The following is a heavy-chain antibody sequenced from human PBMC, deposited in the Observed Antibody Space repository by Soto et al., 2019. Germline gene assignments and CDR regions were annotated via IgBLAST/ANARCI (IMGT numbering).Heavy chain of an antibody. CDR1: GGSIRSSNYY. D-gene: IGHD3-22*01. J-gene: IGHJ4*02. V-gene: IGHV4-39*01. CDR2: IYHSGNT. CDR3: ARHAMLYYYDSSGYPDY. Sequence: QLQLQESGPGLVKPSETLSLTCTVSGGSIRSSNYYWGWIRQPPGKGLEWIGSIYHSGNTHHNPSLKGLVTLSVDTSKTQFSLKVNSVTAADTAVYYCARHAMLYYYDSSGYPDYWGQGTLVTVSS.